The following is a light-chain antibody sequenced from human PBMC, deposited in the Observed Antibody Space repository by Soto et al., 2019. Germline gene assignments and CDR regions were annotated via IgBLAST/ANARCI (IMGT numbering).Light chain of an antibody. CDR3: AAWDDSLNAYV. CDR1: SSNIGSNT. CDR2: SNN. V-gene: IGLV1-44*01. J-gene: IGLJ1*01. Sequence: HSVLTQPPSSSGIPGQRVSISCSGSSSNIGSNTVNWYQQLPGTAPKLLIYSNNERPSGVPDRFSGSKSGTSASLAISGLQSEDEADFYCAAWDDSLNAYVIGTGTKVTVL.